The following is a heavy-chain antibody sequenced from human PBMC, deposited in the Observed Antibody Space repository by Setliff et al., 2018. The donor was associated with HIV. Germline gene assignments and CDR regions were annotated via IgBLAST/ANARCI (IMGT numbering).Heavy chain of an antibody. CDR3: TRHLPVYYGSGVSYYFDY. CDR2: FANDGST. CDR1: GDAVRPYY. D-gene: IGHD3-10*01. J-gene: IGHJ4*02. V-gene: IGHV4-59*08. Sequence: LSLTCNVSGDAVRPYYWSWIRQPPGKGLEWIGYFANDGSTNYNPPLKSRVTISLDTSKNEVSLKLTSVTAADTAMYYCTRHLPVYYGSGVSYYFDYWGQGTLVTVSS.